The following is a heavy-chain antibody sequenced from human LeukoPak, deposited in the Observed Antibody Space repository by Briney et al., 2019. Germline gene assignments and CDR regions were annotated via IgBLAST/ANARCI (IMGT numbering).Heavy chain of an antibody. Sequence: SVKVSCKASGGTFTSYAISWVRQAPGQGLEWMGGIIPIFGTANYAQKFQGRVTITADESTSTAYMELSSLRSEDTAVYYCAVGYYDSSGSGDYWGQGTLVTVSS. CDR1: GGTFTSYA. CDR3: AVGYYDSSGSGDY. CDR2: IIPIFGTA. D-gene: IGHD3-22*01. J-gene: IGHJ4*02. V-gene: IGHV1-69*13.